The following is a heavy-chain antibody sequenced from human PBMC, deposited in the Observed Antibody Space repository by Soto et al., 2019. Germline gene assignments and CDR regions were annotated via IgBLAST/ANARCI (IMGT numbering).Heavy chain of an antibody. D-gene: IGHD2-15*01. CDR1: GFTFSSYV. J-gene: IGHJ3*02. Sequence: LRLSCAASGFTFSSYVMHWVRQAPVKGLEWVAVIWYDGSNKYYADSVKGRFTISRDNSKNTLYLQMNSLRAEDTAVYYCARAGGNGGDDAFDIWGQGTMVTVSS. CDR3: ARAGGNGGDDAFDI. V-gene: IGHV3-33*01. CDR2: IWYDGSNK.